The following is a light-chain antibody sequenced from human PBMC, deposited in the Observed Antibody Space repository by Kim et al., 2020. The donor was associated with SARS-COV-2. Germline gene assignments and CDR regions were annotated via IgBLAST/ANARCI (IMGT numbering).Light chain of an antibody. V-gene: IGKV3-20*01. Sequence: EIVLTQSPGTLSLSPGERATLSCRASQSVSSSYLAWYQQKPGQAPRLLIYGASSRATGIPDRFSGSGSGTDFTLTISSLEPEDFAVYFCQQSGLSRRWTFGQGTKVDIK. CDR2: GAS. J-gene: IGKJ1*01. CDR1: QSVSSSY. CDR3: QQSGLSRRWT.